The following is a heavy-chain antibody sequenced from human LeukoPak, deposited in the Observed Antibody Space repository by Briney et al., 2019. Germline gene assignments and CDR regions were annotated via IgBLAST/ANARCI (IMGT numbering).Heavy chain of an antibody. CDR3: AKVTGPIVVVVAAQYYFDY. J-gene: IGHJ4*02. V-gene: IGHV3-23*01. Sequence: GGSLRLSCAASVFTFSSYAMSWVRQAPGKGLEWVSAISGSGGSTYYADSVKGRFTISRDNSKNTLYLQMNSLRAEDTAVYYCAKVTGPIVVVVAAQYYFDYWGQGTLVTVSS. D-gene: IGHD2-15*01. CDR2: ISGSGGST. CDR1: VFTFSSYA.